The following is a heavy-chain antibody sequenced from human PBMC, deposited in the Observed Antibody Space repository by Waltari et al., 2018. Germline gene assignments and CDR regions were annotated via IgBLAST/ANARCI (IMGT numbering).Heavy chain of an antibody. CDR2: IYHSGST. J-gene: IGHJ3*02. D-gene: IGHD6-19*01. Sequence: QVQLQESGPGLVKPSETLSLTCAVSGYSISSGYYWGWIRQPPGKGLEWIGSIYHSGSTYYNPSLKIRVTISVDTSKNQFSLKLSSVTAADTAVYYCARQDSSGWSLSAFDIWGQGTMVTVSS. CDR3: ARQDSSGWSLSAFDI. CDR1: GYSISSGYY. V-gene: IGHV4-38-2*01.